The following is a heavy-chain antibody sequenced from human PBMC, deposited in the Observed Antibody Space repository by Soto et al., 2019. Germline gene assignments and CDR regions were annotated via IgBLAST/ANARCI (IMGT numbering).Heavy chain of an antibody. D-gene: IGHD2-2*02. J-gene: IGHJ6*02. CDR2: IYSSGST. CDR3: ARFVRSCSGTTCYTRADV. CDR1: GCSVSSDTHY. Sequence: ETLSLTCTVSGCSVSSDTHYWSWIRQPPGKRLEWIGFIYSSGSTNYNPSLKSRVTMSVDTSKNQFSLKLRSVVVADTAVYHCARFVRSCSGTTCYTRADVWGQGTTVTVSS. V-gene: IGHV4-61*01.